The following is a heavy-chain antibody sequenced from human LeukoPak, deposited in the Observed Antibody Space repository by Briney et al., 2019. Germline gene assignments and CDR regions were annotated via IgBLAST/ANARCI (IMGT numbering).Heavy chain of an antibody. CDR3: ARGYSSGTYGFYYYYMDV. D-gene: IGHD1-26*01. J-gene: IGHJ6*03. Sequence: GASVKVSCKSSGYTFTSHDINWVRQATGQGLEWMGWMNPNSGNTGYAQKFQGRVTMTRNTSISTAYMELSRLTSEDTAVYYCARGYSSGTYGFYYYYMDVWGKGTTVTISS. CDR1: GYTFTSHD. V-gene: IGHV1-8*01. CDR2: MNPNSGNT.